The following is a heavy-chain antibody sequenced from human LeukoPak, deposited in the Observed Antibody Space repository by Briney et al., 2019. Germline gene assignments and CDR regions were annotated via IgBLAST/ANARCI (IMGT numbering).Heavy chain of an antibody. D-gene: IGHD2-15*01. J-gene: IGHJ5*02. CDR2: IYYSGST. CDR1: GGSISSYY. CDR3: ARASVCSGGSCYSHSWFDP. V-gene: IGHV4-59*01. Sequence: SETLSLTCTVSGGSISSYYWSWIRQPPGKGLEWIGYIYYSGSTNYNPSLKSRVTISVDTSKNQFSLKLSSVTAADTAVYYCARASVCSGGSCYSHSWFDPWGQGTLVTVSS.